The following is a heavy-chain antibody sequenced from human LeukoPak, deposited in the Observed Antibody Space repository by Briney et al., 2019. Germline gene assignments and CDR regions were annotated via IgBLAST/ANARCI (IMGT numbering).Heavy chain of an antibody. D-gene: IGHD6-13*01. CDR3: ARSIAAEGPTHNWFGP. J-gene: IGHJ5*02. CDR2: IYHSGST. V-gene: IGHV4-4*02. Sequence: SETLSLTCAVSGGSISSGNWWSWVRQPPGKGLEWIGEIYHSGSTNYNPSLKSRVTVSVDTSNNQFSLSLTSVTAADTSVYYCARSIAAEGPTHNWFGPWGQGTLVTVSS. CDR1: GGSISSGNW.